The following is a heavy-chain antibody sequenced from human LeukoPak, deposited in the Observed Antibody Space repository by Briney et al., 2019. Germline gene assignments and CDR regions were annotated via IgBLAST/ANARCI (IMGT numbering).Heavy chain of an antibody. CDR1: GFTFSNHW. CDR3: VTTWGDY. D-gene: IGHD3-16*01. CDR2: IKTDGTIT. V-gene: IGHV3-74*01. Sequence: GRTLRLSCAVSGFTFSNHWMYWVRQVPGKGLVCVSAIKTDGTITNYADSVKGRFTISRDNAKNTLYLQMNGLRAEDTAIYYCVTTWGDYWGQGTLVTVSS. J-gene: IGHJ4*02.